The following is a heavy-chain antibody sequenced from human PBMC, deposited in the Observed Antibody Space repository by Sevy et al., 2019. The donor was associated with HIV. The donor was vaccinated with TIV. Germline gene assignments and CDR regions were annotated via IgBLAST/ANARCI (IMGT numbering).Heavy chain of an antibody. CDR2: LSFGCGKI. J-gene: IGHJ4*02. CDR3: AREGCTKPHDY. V-gene: IGHV3-23*01. Sequence: GGSLLSCAASGFDFSIYSMSWVRQAPGKGLEWVSTLSFGCGKINYADSVKGRFTIPRDNSKSSVYLQMNNMRVEDTAVYYCAREGCTKPHDYWGQGTLVTVSS. CDR1: GFDFSIYS. D-gene: IGHD2-8*01.